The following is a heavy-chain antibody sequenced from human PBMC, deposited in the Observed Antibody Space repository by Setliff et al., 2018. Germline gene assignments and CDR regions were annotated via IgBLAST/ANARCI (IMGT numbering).Heavy chain of an antibody. Sequence: SETLSLTCTVSGGSISSSSYYWGWIRQPPGKGLEWIGSIYYSGSTYYNPSLKSRVTISVDTSKNQFSLKLSSVTASDTAIYYCVRAGSGIGGDLDYWGQGTLVTVSS. D-gene: IGHD3-10*01. CDR1: GGSISSSSYY. V-gene: IGHV4-39*07. J-gene: IGHJ4*02. CDR2: IYYSGST. CDR3: VRAGSGIGGDLDY.